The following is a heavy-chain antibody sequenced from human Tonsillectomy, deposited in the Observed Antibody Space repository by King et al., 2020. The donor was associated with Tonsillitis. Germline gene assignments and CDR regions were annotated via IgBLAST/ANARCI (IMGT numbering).Heavy chain of an antibody. J-gene: IGHJ3*02. CDR1: GFTFSSYG. D-gene: IGHD3-10*01. V-gene: IGHV3-30*02. CDR3: AKDLHRFGGLGPDAFDI. CDR2: IRYDGSNK. Sequence: QLVQSGGGVVQPGGSLRLSCAASGFTFSSYGMHWVRQAPGKGLEWVAFIRYDGSNKYYADSVKGRFTISRDNSKNTLYLQMNSLRAEDTAVYYCAKDLHRFGGLGPDAFDIWGQGTMVTVSS.